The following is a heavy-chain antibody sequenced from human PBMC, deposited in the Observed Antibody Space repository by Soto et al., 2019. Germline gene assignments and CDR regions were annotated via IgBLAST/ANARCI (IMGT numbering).Heavy chain of an antibody. CDR1: GYTFTDYF. J-gene: IGHJ4*02. CDR2: VNPDTGVA. D-gene: IGHD3-16*01. CDR3: ARDPIRGGVPYFFDF. V-gene: IGHV1-2*02. Sequence: ASVKVSCKASGYTFTDYFVHWVRLAPGQGLEWMGWVNPDTGVAAFPQKFQGRVTVTRDASINTDYMELTHLTSEDTGIYYCARDPIRGGVPYFFDFWGRGTQVTVSS.